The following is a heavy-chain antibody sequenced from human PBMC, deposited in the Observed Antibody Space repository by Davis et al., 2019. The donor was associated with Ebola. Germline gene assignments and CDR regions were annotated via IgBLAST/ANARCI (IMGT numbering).Heavy chain of an antibody. Sequence: PGGSLRLSCAASGFTFSSYGMSWVRQTPGKGLEWVSSLSSSGGTTYYADSVKGRFTISRDNSKNTLYLQLNSLRAEDTAVYYCAKDPFDSSTYYQTIYYFDYWGQGTLVTVSS. CDR1: GFTFSSYG. CDR2: LSSSGGTT. J-gene: IGHJ4*02. CDR3: AKDPFDSSTYYQTIYYFDY. V-gene: IGHV3-23*01. D-gene: IGHD3-22*01.